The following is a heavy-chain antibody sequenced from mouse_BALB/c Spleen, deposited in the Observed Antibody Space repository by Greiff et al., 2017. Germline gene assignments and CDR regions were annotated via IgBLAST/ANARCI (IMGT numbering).Heavy chain of an antibody. V-gene: IGHV3-8*02. J-gene: IGHJ3*01. CDR3: ARGPGGGLRPWFAY. Sequence: ESGPSLVKPSQTLSLTCSVTGDSITSGYWNWIRKFPGNKLEYMGYISYSGSTYYNPSLKSRISITRDTSKNQYYLQLNSVTTEDTATYYCARGPGGGLRPWFAYWGQGTLVTVSA. CDR2: ISYSGST. D-gene: IGHD2-4*01. CDR1: GDSITSGY.